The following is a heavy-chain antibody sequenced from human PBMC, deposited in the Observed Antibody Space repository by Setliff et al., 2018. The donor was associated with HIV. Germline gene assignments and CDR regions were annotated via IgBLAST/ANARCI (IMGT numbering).Heavy chain of an antibody. CDR1: GGSISSSSYY. Sequence: SETLSLTCTVSGGSISSSSYYWGWIRQPPGKGLEWIGSIYYSGSTYYNPSLDSRVTISVDTSRDQFSLNLRSVTAADTALYFCARLIHTGLLYFDYWGLGMLVTVSS. D-gene: IGHD2-8*02. CDR2: IYYSGST. J-gene: IGHJ4*02. CDR3: ARLIHTGLLYFDY. V-gene: IGHV4-39*07.